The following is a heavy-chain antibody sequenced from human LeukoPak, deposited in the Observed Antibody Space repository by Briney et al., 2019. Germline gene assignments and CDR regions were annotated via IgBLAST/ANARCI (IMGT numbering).Heavy chain of an antibody. CDR2: IYTSRRT. D-gene: IGHD1-26*01. CDR1: GRSISRYY. Sequence: SDTLSLTCPVSGRSISRYYWSWIRHPPAPAPEWIGRIYTSRRTTYNPSLKRRVTMSVDTSKNQFSLKLSSVTAADTAVYYCARAGEEWELQLLDPWGQGTLVTVSS. J-gene: IGHJ5*02. V-gene: IGHV4-4*07. CDR3: ARAGEEWELQLLDP.